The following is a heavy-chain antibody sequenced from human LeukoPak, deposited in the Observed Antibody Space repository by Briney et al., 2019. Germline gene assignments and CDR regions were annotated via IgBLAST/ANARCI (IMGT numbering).Heavy chain of an antibody. CDR3: ATVRPYSGSYFDY. J-gene: IGHJ4*02. CDR1: GGTFSSYA. CDR2: TIPVFGTA. Sequence: GASVKVSCKASGGTFSSYAISWVRQAPGQGLEWMGGTIPVFGTAIYAQKFQGRVTITADESTSTAYMELSTLRSEDTAVYYCATVRPYSGSYFDYWGQGTLVTVSS. V-gene: IGHV1-69*01. D-gene: IGHD1-26*01.